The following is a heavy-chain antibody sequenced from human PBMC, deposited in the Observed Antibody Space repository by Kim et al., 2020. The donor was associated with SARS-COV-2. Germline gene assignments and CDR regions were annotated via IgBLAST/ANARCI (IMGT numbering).Heavy chain of an antibody. CDR3: ARPRIQVSGAVDF. V-gene: IGHV4-39*01. J-gene: IGHJ4*02. D-gene: IGHD7-27*01. Sequence: YTNPPLKTRVTISVDKSKNQFSLRLYSVTVADTAVYFCARPRIQVSGAVDFWGQGTLITISS.